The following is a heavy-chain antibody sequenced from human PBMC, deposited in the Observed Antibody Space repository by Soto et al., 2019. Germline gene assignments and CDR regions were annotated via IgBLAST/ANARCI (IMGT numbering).Heavy chain of an antibody. Sequence: PGGSLRLSCAASGFTFSSYAMHWVRQAPGKGLEWVAVISYDGSNKYYADSVKGRFTISRDNSKNTLYLQMNSLRAEDTAVYYCARDEEWLFRLGGMDVWGQGTTVTVSS. CDR2: ISYDGSNK. V-gene: IGHV3-30-3*01. J-gene: IGHJ6*02. D-gene: IGHD3-3*01. CDR3: ARDEEWLFRLGGMDV. CDR1: GFTFSSYA.